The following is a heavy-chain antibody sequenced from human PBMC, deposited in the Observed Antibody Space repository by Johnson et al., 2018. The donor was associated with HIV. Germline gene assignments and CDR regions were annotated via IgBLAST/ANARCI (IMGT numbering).Heavy chain of an antibody. CDR3: AKEGSRGTVTQAPDAFDI. D-gene: IGHD4-17*01. Sequence: VQLVESGGGVVRPGGSLRLSCAASGFTFDDYGMSWVRQAPGKGLEWVSGINWNGGSTAYADSVKGRFTISRVNSKNMLYLQMNSLRVEDTAVYYCAKEGSRGTVTQAPDAFDIWGQGTVVTVSS. CDR2: INWNGGST. J-gene: IGHJ3*02. V-gene: IGHV3-20*04. CDR1: GFTFDDYG.